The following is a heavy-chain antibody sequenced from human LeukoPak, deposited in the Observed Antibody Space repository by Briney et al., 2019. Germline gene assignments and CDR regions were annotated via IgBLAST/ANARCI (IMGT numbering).Heavy chain of an antibody. J-gene: IGHJ4*02. D-gene: IGHD6-6*01. CDR1: GYTFTNFD. V-gene: IGHV1-8*03. CDR2: MNPNSGNT. Sequence: ASVKVSCKASGYTFTNFDINWVRQATGQGLEWMGWMNPNSGNTGYAQKFQGRVTITRNTSISTAYMELSSLRSEDTAVYYCARGASIAARPAFDYWGQGTLVTVSS. CDR3: ARGASIAARPAFDY.